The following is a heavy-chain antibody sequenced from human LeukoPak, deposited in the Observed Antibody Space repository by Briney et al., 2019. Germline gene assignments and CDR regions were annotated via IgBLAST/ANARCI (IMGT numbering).Heavy chain of an antibody. CDR2: ISYDGSNE. Sequence: GGSLRLSCAASGFTFSNYAMHWVRQAPGKGLEWVAVISYDGSNEYFADSVKGRFTISRDNSKNTLYLQMNSLRAEDTAVYYCARDGAPYGVVGATLLGYFDYWGQGTLVTVSS. CDR3: ARDGAPYGVVGATLLGYFDY. D-gene: IGHD1-26*01. CDR1: GFTFSNYA. V-gene: IGHV3-30-3*01. J-gene: IGHJ4*02.